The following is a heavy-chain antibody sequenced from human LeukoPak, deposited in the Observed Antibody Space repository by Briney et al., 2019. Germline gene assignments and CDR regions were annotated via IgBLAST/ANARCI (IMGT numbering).Heavy chain of an antibody. CDR1: GFTVSSNY. CDR2: IYSGGRT. V-gene: IGHV3-66*01. Sequence: GGSLRLSCAASGFTVSSNYMSWVRQAPGEGLEWVSVIYSGGRTYYADSVKGRFTISRDNSKNTLYLQMNRLRAEDTAVYYCARKRGGSYFAYWGQGTLVTVSS. J-gene: IGHJ4*02. D-gene: IGHD3-16*01. CDR3: ARKRGGSYFAY.